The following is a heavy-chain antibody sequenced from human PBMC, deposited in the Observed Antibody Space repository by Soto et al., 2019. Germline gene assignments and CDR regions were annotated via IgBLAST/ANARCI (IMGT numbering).Heavy chain of an antibody. CDR3: TRDGPLGGRYFDY. Sequence: PGGSLRLSCAASGLTVSRNYMSWVRQAPGKGLEWVSVIYNDGTTYYADSVKGRFTISRDNSKNTLYLQMKSLRAEDTALYYCTRDGPLGGRYFDYWGQGTLVTVSS. CDR2: IYNDGTT. J-gene: IGHJ4*02. CDR1: GLTVSRNY. D-gene: IGHD1-26*01. V-gene: IGHV3-66*01.